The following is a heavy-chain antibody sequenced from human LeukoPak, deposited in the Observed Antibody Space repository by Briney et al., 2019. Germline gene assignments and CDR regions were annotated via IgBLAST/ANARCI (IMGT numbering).Heavy chain of an antibody. CDR3: ARATGSYYSLGY. J-gene: IGHJ4*02. V-gene: IGHV3-74*01. CDR2: INSDGSST. D-gene: IGHD1-26*01. CDR1: GFTFSSYW. Sequence: GGSLRLSCAASGFTFSSYWMHWVRQAPGKGPVWVSRINSDGSSTSYADSVKGRFTVSRDSAKNTLYLQMNSLRAEDTAVYYCARATGSYYSLGYWGQGTLVTVSS.